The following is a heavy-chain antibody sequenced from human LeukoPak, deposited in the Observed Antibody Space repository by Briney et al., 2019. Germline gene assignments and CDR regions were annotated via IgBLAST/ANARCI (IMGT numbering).Heavy chain of an antibody. CDR1: GFTFSDYY. D-gene: IGHD1-26*01. Sequence: GGSLRLSCAASGFTFSDYYMSWIRQAPGEGLEWLSFISQSGADIHYADSVRGRFTISRDNAQNSLYLQMNSLRAENTAVYYCARDIRAVGATLYFDYWGQGAPVTVSS. CDR3: ARDIRAVGATLYFDY. J-gene: IGHJ4*02. V-gene: IGHV3-11*01. CDR2: ISQSGADI.